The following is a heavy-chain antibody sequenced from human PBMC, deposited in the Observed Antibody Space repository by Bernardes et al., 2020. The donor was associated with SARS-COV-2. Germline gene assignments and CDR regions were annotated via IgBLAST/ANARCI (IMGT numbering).Heavy chain of an antibody. CDR1: GFTFNSYY. D-gene: IGHD2-2*01. V-gene: IGHV3-21*01. J-gene: IGHJ4*02. CDR3: AREVGTVPAAKDYFDY. Sequence: GGSLRLSCAASGFTFNSYYMTWVRQAPGEGLEWVSSISGSTNYIYYADSLRGRFTISRDNAKNSLYLHMDSLRAEDTAVYYCAREVGTVPAAKDYFDYWGQGTLVTVS. CDR2: ISGSTNYI.